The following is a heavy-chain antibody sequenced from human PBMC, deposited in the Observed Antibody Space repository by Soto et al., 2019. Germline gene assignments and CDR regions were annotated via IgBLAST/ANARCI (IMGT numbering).Heavy chain of an antibody. CDR1: GASTVSHYH. V-gene: IGHV4-31*02. CDR3: ALALGPTTGLDY. CDR2: IFNSGTT. D-gene: IGHD1-26*01. J-gene: IGHJ4*02. Sequence: QVQLQESGPGLVKPSQTLSLTCSVSGASTVSHYHWTWIRQPPGKGLEWMGYIFNSGTTFYNPSLTSRRSISMDPSGNHFSLELRSVTAADTAVYYCALALGPTTGLDYWGQGTLVTVSS.